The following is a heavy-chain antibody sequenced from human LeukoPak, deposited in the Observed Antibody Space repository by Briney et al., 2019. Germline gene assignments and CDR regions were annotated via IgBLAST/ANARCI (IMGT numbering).Heavy chain of an antibody. D-gene: IGHD5-18*01. V-gene: IGHV1-8*03. CDR2: MNPNSGNT. CDR3: ARGLGYSYGVSFDY. J-gene: IGHJ4*02. CDR1: GYTFTSYD. Sequence: GASVKVSCKASGYTFTSYDINWVRQATGQGLEWMGWMNPNSGNTGYAQKFQGRVTITRNTTISTAYMELSSLRSEDTAVYYCARGLGYSYGVSFDYWGQGTLVTVSS.